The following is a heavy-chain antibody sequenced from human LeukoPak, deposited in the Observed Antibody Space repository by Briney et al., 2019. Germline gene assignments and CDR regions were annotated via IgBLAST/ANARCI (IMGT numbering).Heavy chain of an antibody. Sequence: PGRSLRLSCAASGFTFSSYAMHWVRQAPGKGLEWVAVISYDGSNKYYADSVKGRFTISRDNSKNTLYLQMNSLRAEDTAVYYCARESAWPYYFDYWGQGTLVTVSS. J-gene: IGHJ4*02. CDR3: ARESAWPYYFDY. D-gene: IGHD2-2*01. V-gene: IGHV3-30*04. CDR1: GFTFSSYA. CDR2: ISYDGSNK.